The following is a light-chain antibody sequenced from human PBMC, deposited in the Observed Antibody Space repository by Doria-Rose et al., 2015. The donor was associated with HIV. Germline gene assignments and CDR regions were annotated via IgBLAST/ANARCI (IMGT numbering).Light chain of an antibody. CDR3: QQYYDTPS. CDR2: WAS. V-gene: IGKV4-1*01. J-gene: IGKJ3*01. Sequence: TQSPESLGMSLGERATLNCKSNQGLLYTSKNYLAWYQQKPGQPPKLLIYWASTRQSVVPARFSGSGSGTDFTLNISSLEAEDVAVYYCQQYYDTPSFGPGTTVDIK. CDR1: QGLLYTSKNY.